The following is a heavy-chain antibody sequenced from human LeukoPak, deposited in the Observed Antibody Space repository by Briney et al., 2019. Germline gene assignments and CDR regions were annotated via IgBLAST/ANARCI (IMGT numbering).Heavy chain of an antibody. CDR2: LKSKGSGGTT. J-gene: IGHJ4*02. CDR1: GFFFNDAW. Sequence: GGSLRLSCAASGFFFNDAWMSWVRQAPGKGREGVGRLKSKGSGGTTDYAAPVKGRFTISRDDSKNTLYLQMNSLRAEDTAVYYCARFPALDYWGQGTLVTVSS. D-gene: IGHD3-3*01. V-gene: IGHV3-15*01. CDR3: ARFPALDY.